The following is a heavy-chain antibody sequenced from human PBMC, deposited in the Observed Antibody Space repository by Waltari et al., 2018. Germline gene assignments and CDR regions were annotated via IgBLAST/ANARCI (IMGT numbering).Heavy chain of an antibody. CDR1: GYAFTAYY. CDR3: ARGLARGIHPYYYMDV. CDR2: INPNSGGT. Sequence: QVQLVQSGADVKKPRASVKVSCKASGYAFTAYYFHWVRQAPGQGLEWMGRINPNSGGTNYAQKFQGRVTMTRDTSISTAYMELRNLRSDDTAVYYCARGLARGIHPYYYMDVWGQGTTVTVSS. V-gene: IGHV1-2*06. J-gene: IGHJ6*03. D-gene: IGHD3-10*01.